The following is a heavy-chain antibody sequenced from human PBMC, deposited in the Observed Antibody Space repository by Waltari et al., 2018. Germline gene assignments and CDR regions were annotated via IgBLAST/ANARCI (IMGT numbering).Heavy chain of an antibody. Sequence: QEQLQQWGAGVLKTSETLSLTCAVYGGSISGYYWIWFRQPPGRGLEWIGEINHSGSTNYNPSLKSRVTISVDTSKNQFSLKLSSVTAADTAVYYCARSPKRGGVVIFDYYGMDVWGQGTTVTVSS. CDR1: GGSISGYY. V-gene: IGHV4-34*01. J-gene: IGHJ6*02. D-gene: IGHD3-3*01. CDR2: INHSGST. CDR3: ARSPKRGGVVIFDYYGMDV.